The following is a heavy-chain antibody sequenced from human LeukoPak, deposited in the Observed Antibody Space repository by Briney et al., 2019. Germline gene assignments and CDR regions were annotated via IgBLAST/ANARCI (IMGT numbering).Heavy chain of an antibody. Sequence: QTGGSLRLSCAASRFTFSSYAMSWVRQAPGKGLEWVSGVSGNGAGTYYADSVKGRFTISRDNSKNMLYLQMNSLRAEDTAVYYCAKTPWYSSAWPIDYWGQGTLVTVSS. V-gene: IGHV3-23*01. J-gene: IGHJ4*02. D-gene: IGHD6-25*01. CDR1: RFTFSSYA. CDR3: AKTPWYSSAWPIDY. CDR2: VSGNGAGT.